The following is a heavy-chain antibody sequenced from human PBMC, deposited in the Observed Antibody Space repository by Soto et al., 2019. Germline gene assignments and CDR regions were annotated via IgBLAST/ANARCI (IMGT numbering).Heavy chain of an antibody. Sequence: QVQLVESGGGVVQPGRSLRLSCAASGFTFSSYGMHWVRQAPGKGLEWVAVISYDGSNKYYADSVKGRFTISRDNSKNTLYLQMNSLRAEDPAVYYCAKAGQGVAGPYGMDVWGQGTTVTVSS. CDR1: GFTFSSYG. J-gene: IGHJ6*02. CDR2: ISYDGSNK. CDR3: AKAGQGVAGPYGMDV. V-gene: IGHV3-30*18. D-gene: IGHD6-19*01.